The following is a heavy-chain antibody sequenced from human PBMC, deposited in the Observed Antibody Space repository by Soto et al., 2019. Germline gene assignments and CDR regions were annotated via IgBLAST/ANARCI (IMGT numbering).Heavy chain of an antibody. V-gene: IGHV4-31*03. Sequence: QVQLQESCPGLVKPSQTLSLTCTVSGDSISNGRYYWSWIRQHPEKGLEWIGYISYNGRPFYNPSLESRLTLSLDTSENQFSLKLSSVSAADTAIYYCARAREYYDSEFDPWGQGTLVTVSS. CDR2: ISYNGRP. CDR1: GDSISNGRYY. J-gene: IGHJ5*02. CDR3: ARAREYYDSEFDP. D-gene: IGHD3-22*01.